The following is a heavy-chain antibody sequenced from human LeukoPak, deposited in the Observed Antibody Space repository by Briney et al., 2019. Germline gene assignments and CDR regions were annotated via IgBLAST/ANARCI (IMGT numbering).Heavy chain of an antibody. CDR1: RFTFSDHH. D-gene: IGHD3-10*01. CDR2: IGIGGSSI. Sequence: PGGSLRLSCASSRFTFSDHHMSSIRQAPGKGLEWVSNIGIGGSSIDYADSVKGRFTISRDDAKNSLYLQMNSLRAEDTAVYYCARDHVVPGLVFDHWGQGTLVSVSS. CDR3: ARDHVVPGLVFDH. V-gene: IGHV3-11*04. J-gene: IGHJ4*02.